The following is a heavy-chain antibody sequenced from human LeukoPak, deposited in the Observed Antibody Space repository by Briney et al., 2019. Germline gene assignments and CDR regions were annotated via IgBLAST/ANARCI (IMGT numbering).Heavy chain of an antibody. Sequence: GGSLRLSCAASGFTFSSYSMNWVRQAPGKGLEWVSYISSSSSTIYYADSVKGRFTISRDNAKNSLYLQMNSLRAEDTAVYYCARNAFGGVIVTSPFDYWGQGTLVTVSS. V-gene: IGHV3-48*04. D-gene: IGHD3-16*02. CDR1: GFTFSSYS. CDR2: ISSSSSTI. J-gene: IGHJ4*02. CDR3: ARNAFGGVIVTSPFDY.